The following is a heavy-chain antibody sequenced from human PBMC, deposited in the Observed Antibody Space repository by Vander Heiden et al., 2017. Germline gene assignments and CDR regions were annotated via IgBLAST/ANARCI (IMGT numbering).Heavy chain of an antibody. CDR3: AKGDCNSTSCYSYYYYGMDV. Sequence: QVQLVESGGGVVQPGRSLRLSCAASGFTFSNYALHLVRQAPGKGLEWVAVISYDGTYKYYTDSVKGRFTISRDNSKNTLYLQMNSLRAEDTAVYYCAKGDCNSTSCYSYYYYGMDVWGQGTTVTVSS. V-gene: IGHV3-30*18. CDR2: ISYDGTYK. CDR1: GFTFSNYA. D-gene: IGHD2-2*01. J-gene: IGHJ6*02.